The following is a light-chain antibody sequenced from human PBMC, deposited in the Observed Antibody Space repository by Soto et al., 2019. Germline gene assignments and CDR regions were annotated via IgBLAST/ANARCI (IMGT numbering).Light chain of an antibody. CDR3: SSYTGSSTFV. CDR1: SSDVGGYDY. V-gene: IGLV2-14*01. CDR2: DVN. J-gene: IGLJ1*01. Sequence: QSVLTQPASVSGSPGQSITISCTGTSSDVGGYDYVSWYQQLPGKALKLLIYDVNNRPSGVSYRFSGSKSGNTASLTISGLQAEDEADYYCSSYTGSSTFVFGTGTKVTVL.